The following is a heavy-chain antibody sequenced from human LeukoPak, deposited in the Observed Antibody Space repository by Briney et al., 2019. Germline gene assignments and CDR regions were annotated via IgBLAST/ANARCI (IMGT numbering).Heavy chain of an antibody. V-gene: IGHV3-30-3*01. J-gene: IGHJ3*02. CDR2: ISYDGSNK. CDR3: AKDRGVWAFDI. CDR1: GVTLSSYD. Sequence: GRSLRLSCAASGVTLSSYDMHWVRQSPGKALEWVAVISYDGSNKDYAGSVKGRFTISRDNSKNTLDLQMNSLRAEDTAVYYCAKDRGVWAFDIWGQGTMVTVSS. D-gene: IGHD3-10*01.